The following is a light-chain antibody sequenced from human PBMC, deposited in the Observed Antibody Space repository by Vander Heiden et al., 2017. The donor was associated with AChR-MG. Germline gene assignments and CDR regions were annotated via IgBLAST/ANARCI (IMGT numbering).Light chain of an antibody. CDR2: EGT. Sequence: QSALPQPASVSGSPGQSVTIPCTGTSSDVGSYNPVCWYQQHPGKAPKLMMYEGTKRPSGVSNRFSGSKSGNTASLTISGLQADDEADYYCCSYAATTMLVFGGGTKLTVL. CDR3: CSYAATTMLV. V-gene: IGLV2-23*01. CDR1: SSDVGSYNP. J-gene: IGLJ3*02.